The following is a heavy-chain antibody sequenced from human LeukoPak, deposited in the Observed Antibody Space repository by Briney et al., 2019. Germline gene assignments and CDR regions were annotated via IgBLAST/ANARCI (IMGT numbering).Heavy chain of an antibody. J-gene: IGHJ4*02. D-gene: IGHD3-22*01. CDR1: GFTFSSYA. CDR2: ISGSGGST. Sequence: GGSLRLSCAASGFTFSSYAMSWVRQAPGKGLEWVSAISGSGGSTYYAGSVKGRSTISRDNSKNTLYLQVNSLRAEDTAVYYCAKDQAYYYDSSGYYYLDYWGQGTLVTVSS. CDR3: AKDQAYYYDSSGYYYLDY. V-gene: IGHV3-23*01.